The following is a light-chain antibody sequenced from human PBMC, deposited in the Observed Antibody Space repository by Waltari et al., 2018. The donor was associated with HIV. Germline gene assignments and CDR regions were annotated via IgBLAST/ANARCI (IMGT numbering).Light chain of an antibody. J-gene: IGKJ4*01. Sequence: DIVMTQSPDSMAVSLGERATINCKSSQNILFSSNNKNYLSWYQQKAGQPPKLLFYWASTRESGVPERFSGSGSGTDFTLTINSLRAEDVAVYVCQQYYSSPLTFGGGTKVEIK. CDR3: QQYYSSPLT. CDR2: WAS. V-gene: IGKV4-1*01. CDR1: QNILFSSNNKNY.